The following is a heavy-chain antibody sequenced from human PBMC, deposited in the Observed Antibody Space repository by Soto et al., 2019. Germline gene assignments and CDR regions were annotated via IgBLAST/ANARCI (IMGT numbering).Heavy chain of an antibody. CDR1: GFTFSSYA. Sequence: EVQLLEAGGGLVQPGESLRLSCAASGFTFSSYAMSWVRQAPGKGLEWVSVISGSDDSTYYADSVKGRFTISRDNSTNTLYLQINSLRAEDTDVYYCAKRSSSSTFAYWGQRTLVTVSS. V-gene: IGHV3-23*01. D-gene: IGHD6-6*01. J-gene: IGHJ4*02. CDR2: ISGSDDST. CDR3: AKRSSSSTFAY.